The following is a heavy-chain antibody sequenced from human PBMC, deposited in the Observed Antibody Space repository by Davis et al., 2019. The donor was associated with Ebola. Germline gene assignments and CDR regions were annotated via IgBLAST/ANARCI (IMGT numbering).Heavy chain of an antibody. CDR3: AKQESLYGSSDY. V-gene: IGHV5-51*01. CDR1: GYSFTTYW. D-gene: IGHD3-22*01. Sequence: GESLKISCKCSGYSFTTYWIAWVRQPPAKGLEWMGIIYPGDSDTRYSSSFEGQVTISVDRSISTAYLQWSSLKASDTAMYYCAKQESLYGSSDYWGQGTLVTVSS. CDR2: IYPGDSDT. J-gene: IGHJ4*02.